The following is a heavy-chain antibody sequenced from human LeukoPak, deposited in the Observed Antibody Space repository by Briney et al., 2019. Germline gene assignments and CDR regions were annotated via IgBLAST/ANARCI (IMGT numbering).Heavy chain of an antibody. V-gene: IGHV3-30*18. J-gene: IGHJ4*02. CDR1: GFSFSTCG. CDR3: AEDRGYSGYGIDY. CDR2: ISYDGSDK. D-gene: IGHD5-12*01. Sequence: PGGSLRLSCAASGFSFSTCGMHWVRQAPGKGLEWVADISYDGSDKYYADSVKGRFTISRDNSKNTLYLQMTSLRAEDTAVYYCAEDRGYSGYGIDYWGQGTLVTVSS.